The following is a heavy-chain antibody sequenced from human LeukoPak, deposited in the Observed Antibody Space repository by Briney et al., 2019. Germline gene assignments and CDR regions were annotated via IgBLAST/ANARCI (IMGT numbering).Heavy chain of an antibody. J-gene: IGHJ4*02. CDR1: GFTFDDYG. CDR3: ARGYSSSWSSLAGY. V-gene: IGHV3-20*04. CDR2: INWNGGST. Sequence: PGGSLRLSCAASGFTFDDYGMSWVRQAPGKGLEWVSGINWNGGSTGYADSVKGRFTISRDNAKNSLYLQMNSLRAEDTAVYYCARGYSSSWSSLAGYWGQGTLVTVSS. D-gene: IGHD6-13*01.